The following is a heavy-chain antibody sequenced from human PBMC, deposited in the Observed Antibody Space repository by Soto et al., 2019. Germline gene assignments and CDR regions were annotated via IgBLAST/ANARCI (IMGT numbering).Heavy chain of an antibody. CDR2: IDWDDDK. V-gene: IGHV2-70*11. CDR3: ARIVGSSSGPGSYYFDY. Sequence: SGPTLVNPTQTLTLTCTFSGFSLSTSGMCVSWIRQPPGKALEWLARIDWDDDKYYSTSLKTRLTISKDTSKNQVVLTMTNMDPVDTATYYCARIVGSSSGPGSYYFDYWGQGTLVTVSS. D-gene: IGHD6-6*01. J-gene: IGHJ4*02. CDR1: GFSLSTSGMC.